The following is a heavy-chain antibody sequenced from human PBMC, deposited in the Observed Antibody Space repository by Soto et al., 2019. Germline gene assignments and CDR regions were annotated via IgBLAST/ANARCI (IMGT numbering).Heavy chain of an antibody. CDR3: GRWDMTTVTTTKIDY. J-gene: IGHJ4*02. D-gene: IGHD4-4*01. CDR1: GGSFINYV. V-gene: IGHV4-34*01. CDR2: INHRGTT. Sequence: SESLSLTCAVSGGSFINYVWSWFLRSPGKGMEWIGDINHRGTTNYNPALKSRVTISVDTSKNQFSLNLSSVTAADTAVYYCGRWDMTTVTTTKIDYWGQGTLVPVSS.